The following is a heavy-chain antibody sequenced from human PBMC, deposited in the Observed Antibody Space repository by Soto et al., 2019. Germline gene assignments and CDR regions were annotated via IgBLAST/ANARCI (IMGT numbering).Heavy chain of an antibody. V-gene: IGHV4-30-4*01. D-gene: IGHD5-18*01. CDR3: ARDSGYSYGPFDS. CDR1: GGSISGGDYY. CDR2: VYNSGST. J-gene: IGHJ4*02. Sequence: QVQLQESGPGLVKPSQTLSLTYTVSGGSISGGDYYWSWIRQPPGQGLEWVGCVYNSGSTYYNPSLKSRVAISLDTSEHQFSLTLSSVTAADTAVYYCARDSGYSYGPFDSWGQGTLVTVSS.